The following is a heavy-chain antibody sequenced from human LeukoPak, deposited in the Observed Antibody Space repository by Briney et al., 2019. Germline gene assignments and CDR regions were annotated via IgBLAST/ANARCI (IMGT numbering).Heavy chain of an antibody. Sequence: PWDTLSLSCYVSGVPISTYYRIWIRQPPAQGLEWMGFFSYSESTKYNPSLKSRVTKSVDTSKHRFSLKLSSVTAADTAVYYCARMYSGTSYYFDYWGQGTLVGVSS. CDR2: FSYSEST. CDR1: GVPISTYY. D-gene: IGHD1-26*01. CDR3: ARMYSGTSYYFDY. V-gene: IGHV4-59*07. J-gene: IGHJ4*02.